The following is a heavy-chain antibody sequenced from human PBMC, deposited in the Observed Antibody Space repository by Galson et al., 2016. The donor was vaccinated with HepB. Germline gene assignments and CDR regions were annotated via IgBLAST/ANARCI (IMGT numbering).Heavy chain of an antibody. V-gene: IGHV3-48*02. J-gene: IGHJ1*01. Sequence: SLRLSCAGSGFIFDRYSLNWVRQAPGKGLEWVSYISSSSRAIYYADSVKGRFIICRDNARKSVYLQMNSLRDEDSAVYYRARRGEDYDSSNYYGSRGQGTLVTVSS. CDR2: ISSSSRAI. CDR1: GFIFDRYS. D-gene: IGHD3-22*01. CDR3: ARRGEDYDSSNYYGS.